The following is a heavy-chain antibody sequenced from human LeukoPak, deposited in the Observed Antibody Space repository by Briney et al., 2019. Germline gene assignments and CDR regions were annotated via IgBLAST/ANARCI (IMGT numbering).Heavy chain of an antibody. CDR3: AGDLSSTSNWEFDF. CDR1: GYIFTDYF. V-gene: IGHV1-2*06. J-gene: IGHJ4*02. D-gene: IGHD1-1*01. CDR2: VNCNSDGT. Sequence: ASVKVSXKASGYIFTDYFLHWVRQAPGQGPEWMGRVNCNSDGTMYAQNLQGRVTMTRVTSITTAYMELSGLTSDDTAVYYCAGDLSSTSNWEFDFWGRGTLVTVSS.